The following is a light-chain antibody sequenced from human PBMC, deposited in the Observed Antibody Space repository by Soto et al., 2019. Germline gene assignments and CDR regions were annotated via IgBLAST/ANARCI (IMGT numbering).Light chain of an antibody. Sequence: QSALTQPPSAAGSPGLSVTISCTGTSSDVGGYNYVSWYQQHPGKAPKLMIYEVSKRPSGVPDRFSGSKSGNTASLTVSGLQAEDEADYYFSSYAGSNNPHVVFGGGTKLTV. CDR2: EVS. CDR1: SSDVGGYNY. CDR3: SSYAGSNNPHVV. J-gene: IGLJ2*01. V-gene: IGLV2-8*01.